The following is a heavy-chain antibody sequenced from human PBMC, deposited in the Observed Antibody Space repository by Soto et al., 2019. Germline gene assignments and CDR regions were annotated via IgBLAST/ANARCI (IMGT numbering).Heavy chain of an antibody. Sequence: AGPTLVNPTRPLTLTCTFSGFSLSTSGVGVGWIRQPPGKALEWLALIDWNNNKRYSPSLKSSLTITKATSKDQVVLTMTNMDPVDTATYYCAHSLAVGYCSITSCPLYFNLWGRGTLVTVSS. CDR1: GFSLSTSGVG. CDR3: AHSLAVGYCSITSCPLYFNL. J-gene: IGHJ2*01. V-gene: IGHV2-5*01. D-gene: IGHD2-2*01. CDR2: IDWNNNK.